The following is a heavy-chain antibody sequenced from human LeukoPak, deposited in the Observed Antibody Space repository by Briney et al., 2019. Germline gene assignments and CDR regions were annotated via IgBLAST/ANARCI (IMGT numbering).Heavy chain of an antibody. CDR3: ASLRCSGSSNPTRPPTY. CDR2: ISSSSGYI. CDR1: GFTFSSYS. J-gene: IGHJ4*02. V-gene: IGHV3-21*01. D-gene: IGHD1-26*01. Sequence: GGSLRLSCAASGFTFSSYSMNWVRQAPGKGLEWVSSISSSSGYIYYADSVKGRFTISRDNAKNSLYLQMNSLRAEDTAVYYCASLRCSGSSNPTRPPTYWGQGTLVTVSS.